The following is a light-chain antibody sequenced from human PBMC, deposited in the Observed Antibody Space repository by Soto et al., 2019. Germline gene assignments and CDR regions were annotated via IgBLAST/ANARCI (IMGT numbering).Light chain of an antibody. J-gene: IGKJ1*01. CDR3: QQCNNWPLT. CDR1: QSVSSN. V-gene: IGKV3-15*01. CDR2: GAS. Sequence: EIVMTQSPATLSVSPGERVTLSCRASQSVSSNLAWYQQKPGQAPRLLIYGASTRATGIPARVSGSGSGTEFTLTISSLQSEDFAVYYCQQCNNWPLTFGQGTKVDIK.